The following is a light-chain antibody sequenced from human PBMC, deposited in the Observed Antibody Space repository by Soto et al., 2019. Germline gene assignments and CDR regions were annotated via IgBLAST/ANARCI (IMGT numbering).Light chain of an antibody. CDR1: QSVTSSY. CDR3: QQYNNWPRT. Sequence: ESVLTQSPGTLSLSPGERATLSCRASQSVTSSYLAWYQQKPGQAPRLLFYGASSRATGIPDRFSGSGSGTDFTLTISRLEPEDFAVYYCQQYNNWPRTFGQGTKV. V-gene: IGKV3-20*01. CDR2: GAS. J-gene: IGKJ1*01.